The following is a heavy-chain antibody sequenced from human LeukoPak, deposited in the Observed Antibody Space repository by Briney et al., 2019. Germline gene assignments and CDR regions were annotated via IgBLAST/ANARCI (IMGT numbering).Heavy chain of an antibody. CDR3: ARRRDGYNFARRNWFDP. CDR1: GGSFSGYY. Sequence: PSETLSLTCAVYGGSFSGYYWSWIRQPPGKGLEWIGEINHSGSTNYNPSLKSRVTISVGTSKNQFSLKLSSVTAADTAVYYCARRRDGYNFARRNWFDPWGQGTLVTVSS. V-gene: IGHV4-34*01. D-gene: IGHD5-24*01. CDR2: INHSGST. J-gene: IGHJ5*02.